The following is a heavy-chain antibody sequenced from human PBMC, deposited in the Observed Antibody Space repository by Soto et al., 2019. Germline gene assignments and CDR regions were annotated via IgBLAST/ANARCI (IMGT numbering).Heavy chain of an antibody. J-gene: IGHJ4*01. CDR3: ARVHVMVVAGSSFDY. V-gene: IGHV4-38-2*02. D-gene: IGHD6-19*01. Sequence: SETLSLTCTVSGYSISGGSYWAWIRQPPGKEPEWIASIYHGATTFYNPPLNSRIAISSVTSTNQFSPKLTSVTAADTAVYYCARVHVMVVAGSSFDYWGHGTLVTVSS. CDR1: GYSISGGSY. CDR2: IYHGATT.